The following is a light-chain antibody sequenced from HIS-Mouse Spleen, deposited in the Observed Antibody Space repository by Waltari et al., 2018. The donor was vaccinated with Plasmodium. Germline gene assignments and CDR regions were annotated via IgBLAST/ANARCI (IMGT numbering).Light chain of an antibody. Sequence: QSALTQPPSASGSPGQSVTISCTGTSSDVGGYNYVSLYQQHPGKAPKLLIYEVSKRPSGFPDRFSCSKSGNTASLTVSVLQAEDEADYYCSSYAGSNNLVFGGGTKLTVL. CDR3: SSYAGSNNLV. CDR1: SSDVGGYNY. CDR2: EVS. V-gene: IGLV2-8*01. J-gene: IGLJ2*01.